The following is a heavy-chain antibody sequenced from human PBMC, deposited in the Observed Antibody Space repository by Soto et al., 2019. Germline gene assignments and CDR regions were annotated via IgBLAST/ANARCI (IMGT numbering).Heavy chain of an antibody. D-gene: IGHD5-12*01. J-gene: IGHJ6*03. Sequence: QVQLVQSGAEVRKPGASVTVSCRSSGDSFNDYYIHWVRQAPGQGLEWMGWINPNSGVTKYAQKFQGWVSMTRDTSIRTVYMQLSRLRSDDTAVYYGARESGGATATLDYYYFYMDVWGTGTTVTVSS. CDR1: GDSFNDYY. CDR2: INPNSGVT. CDR3: ARESGGATATLDYYYFYMDV. V-gene: IGHV1-2*04.